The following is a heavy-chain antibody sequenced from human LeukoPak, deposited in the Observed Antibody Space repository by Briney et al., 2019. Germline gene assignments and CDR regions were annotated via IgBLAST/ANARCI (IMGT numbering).Heavy chain of an antibody. CDR1: GFTFDDYT. CDR3: AKASSWKRYYYYYMDV. D-gene: IGHD6-13*01. J-gene: IGHJ6*03. V-gene: IGHV3-43*01. CDR2: ISWDGSST. Sequence: GGSLRLSCAASGFTFDDYTMHWVRQAPGKGLEWVSLISWDGSSTYYADSVKGRFTISRDNSKNSLYLQMNSLRTEDTALYYCAKASSWKRYYYYYMDVWGKGTTVTVSS.